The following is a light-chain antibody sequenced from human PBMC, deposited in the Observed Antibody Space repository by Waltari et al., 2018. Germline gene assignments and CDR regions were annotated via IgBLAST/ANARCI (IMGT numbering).Light chain of an antibody. CDR2: DTT. J-gene: IGLJ3*02. CDR3: LLFYSGARV. CDR1: TGAVTSGHF. Sequence: QAVVTQEPSLTVSPGGTVTPTCGSSTGAVTSGHFPSRFQQKPGQAPRTVIYDTTNRHSWTPARFSGSFLGGKAALTLSGAQPEDEAEYYCLLFYSGARVFGGGTKLTVL. V-gene: IGLV7-46*01.